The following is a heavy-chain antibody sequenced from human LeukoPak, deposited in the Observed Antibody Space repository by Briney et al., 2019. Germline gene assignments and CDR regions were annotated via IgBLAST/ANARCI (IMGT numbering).Heavy chain of an antibody. D-gene: IGHD2-2*01. V-gene: IGHV1-2*06. CDR1: GYTFTGYY. Sequence: ASVKVSCKAFGYTFTGYYMHWVRQAPGQGLEWMGRINPNNGGTNYAQKFQGRVTMTRDTSISTAYMELSRLRSDDTAVYYCAREYCSSTSCDHYFDYWGQGTLDTVSS. CDR3: AREYCSSTSCDHYFDY. CDR2: INPNNGGT. J-gene: IGHJ4*02.